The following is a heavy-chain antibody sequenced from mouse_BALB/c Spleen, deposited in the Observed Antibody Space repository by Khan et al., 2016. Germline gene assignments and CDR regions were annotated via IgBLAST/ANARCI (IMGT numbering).Heavy chain of an antibody. V-gene: IGHV2-6-1*01. Sequence: QVQLKESGPGLVAPSQSLSITCTISGFSLTSYGVHWVRQPPGKGLEWLVVIWSDGSTTYTSALKSRLSISKDNSQSQVFLKMNSHQTDATAMYYCARHDGSSYWYCDVWGAGTTDTVSS. CDR3: ARHDGSSYWYCDV. CDR2: IWSDGST. D-gene: IGHD1-1*01. J-gene: IGHJ1*01. CDR1: GFSLTSYG.